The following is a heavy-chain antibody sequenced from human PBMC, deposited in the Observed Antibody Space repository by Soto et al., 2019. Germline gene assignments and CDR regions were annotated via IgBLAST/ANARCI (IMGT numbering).Heavy chain of an antibody. V-gene: IGHV4-59*01. D-gene: IGHD3-22*01. CDR2: IYYSGST. Sequence: PSETLSLTCTVSGGSISSYYWSWIRQPPGKGLEWIGYIYYSGSTNYNPSLKSRVTISVDTSKNQFSLKLSSVTAADTAVYYCASNEGYDSSGYYRPPGNWGQGTLVTVSS. CDR1: GGSISSYY. J-gene: IGHJ4*02. CDR3: ASNEGYDSSGYYRPPGN.